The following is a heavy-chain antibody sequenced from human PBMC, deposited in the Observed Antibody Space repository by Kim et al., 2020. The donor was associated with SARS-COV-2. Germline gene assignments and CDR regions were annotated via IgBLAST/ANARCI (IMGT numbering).Heavy chain of an antibody. V-gene: IGHV3-21*01. CDR2: ISSGSVYR. CDR1: GFPFNSYS. Sequence: GGSLRLSCRGSGFPFNSYSMTWVRLTPGKGLEWVSSISSGSVYRYYTESVEGRFTISRDNAKNSLFLEMNSLRADDTGVYYCARDSQEAPAVVTAIQKWNWFEARGHGA. D-gene: IGHD2-21*02. J-gene: IGHJ5*01. CDR3: ARDSQEAPAVVTAIQKWNWFEA.